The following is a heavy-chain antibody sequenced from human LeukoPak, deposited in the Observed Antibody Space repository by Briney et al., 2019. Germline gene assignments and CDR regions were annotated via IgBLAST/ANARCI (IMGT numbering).Heavy chain of an antibody. CDR2: IYYSGST. V-gene: IGHV4-61*01. D-gene: IGHD1-1*01. Sequence: SETLSLTCTVSGGSINSGSYYWSWIRQPPGKGLEWIGYIYYSGSTNYNPSLKSRVTISVDTSKNQFSLKLSSVTAADTAVYYCARDRGTWNDDGFDYWGQGTLVTVSS. CDR3: ARDRGTWNDDGFDY. J-gene: IGHJ4*02. CDR1: GGSINSGSYY.